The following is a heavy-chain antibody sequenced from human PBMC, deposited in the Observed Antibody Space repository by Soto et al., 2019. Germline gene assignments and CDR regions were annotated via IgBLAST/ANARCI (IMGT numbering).Heavy chain of an antibody. D-gene: IGHD5-12*01. Sequence: QITLKESGPTLVKPTQTLTLTCTFSGFSLSTSGVGVGWIRQPPGKALEWLGIIYWDDDKRYSPSLKSRLTITKDTSKNQVVLTMTNMDPVDIATYYCAHKYSGYDFVATWGQGTLVTVSS. CDR2: IYWDDDK. CDR3: AHKYSGYDFVAT. J-gene: IGHJ5*02. V-gene: IGHV2-5*02. CDR1: GFSLSTSGVG.